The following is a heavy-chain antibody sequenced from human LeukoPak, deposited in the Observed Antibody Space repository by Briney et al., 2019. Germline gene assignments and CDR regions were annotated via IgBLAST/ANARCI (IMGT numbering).Heavy chain of an antibody. V-gene: IGHV3-7*01. CDR2: IKQDGSEK. CDR3: ARDNYDFWSGYYMVY. D-gene: IGHD3-3*01. Sequence: PGGSLRLSCAASGFTFSSYWMSWVRQAPGQGLEWVANIKQDGSEKYYVDSVKGRFTISRDNAKNSLYLQMNSLRAEDTAVYYCARDNYDFWSGYYMVYWGQGTLVTVSS. CDR1: GFTFSSYW. J-gene: IGHJ4*02.